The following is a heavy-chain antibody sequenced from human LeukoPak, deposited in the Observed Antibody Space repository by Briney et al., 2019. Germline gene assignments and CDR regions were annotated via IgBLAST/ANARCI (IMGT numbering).Heavy chain of an antibody. D-gene: IGHD6-13*01. J-gene: IGHJ4*02. CDR3: ARDSSSWPPIDY. V-gene: IGHV3-21*01. CDR1: GFTFSSYS. CDR2: ISSSSSYI. Sequence: GGSLRLSCAASGFTFSSYSMNWVRQAPGKGLEWVSSISSSSSYIYYADSVKGRFTISRDNAKNSLYLQMNSLRAEDTAVYYCARDSSSWPPIDYWGQGTLVTVSS.